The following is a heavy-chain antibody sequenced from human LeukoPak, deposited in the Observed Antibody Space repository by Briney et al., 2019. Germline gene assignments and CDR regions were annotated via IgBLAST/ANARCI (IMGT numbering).Heavy chain of an antibody. Sequence: GGSLRLSCAASGFTFSSYWMHWVRQAPGKGLVWLSRTNTDGSRITYADSVKGRFTISRDNARNTLYLQMSSLRAEDTAVYYCVRDSLSGGFWTGHPMDVWGQGTTVTVSS. V-gene: IGHV3-74*03. CDR1: GFTFSSYW. D-gene: IGHD3/OR15-3a*01. J-gene: IGHJ6*02. CDR3: VRDSLSGGFWTGHPMDV. CDR2: TNTDGSRI.